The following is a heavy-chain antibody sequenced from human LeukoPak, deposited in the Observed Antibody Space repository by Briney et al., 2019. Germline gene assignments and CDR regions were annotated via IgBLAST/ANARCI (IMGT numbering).Heavy chain of an antibody. CDR1: GDSVTNDFF. CDR3: ASRDYSGRHFDY. J-gene: IGHJ4*02. CDR2: FCLGRDT. D-gene: IGHD4-23*01. Sequence: TSETLSLTCTVSGDSVTNDFFWGWVRQPPGKELEWIGSFCLGRDTYYRPSLKSRVTISVDTSKNQFSLKLSSVTAADTAMYYCASRDYSGRHFDYWGQGTLVTVSS. V-gene: IGHV4-38-2*02.